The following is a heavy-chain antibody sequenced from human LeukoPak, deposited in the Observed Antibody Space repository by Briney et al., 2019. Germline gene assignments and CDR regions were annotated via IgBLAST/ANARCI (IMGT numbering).Heavy chain of an antibody. CDR3: ARDLYHYDSSGYYFSDLGIDY. J-gene: IGHJ4*02. CDR2: ISCDGSNK. Sequence: TGGSLRLSCAASGFTFRSYAMHWVRQSPGKGLEWVAVISCDGSNKYYADSVKGRFTISRANSKKTLYLQMNSQSAEDPDVYYCARDLYHYDSSGYYFSDLGIDYWGQGPLVPVSS. V-gene: IGHV3-30*04. D-gene: IGHD3-22*01. CDR1: GFTFRSYA.